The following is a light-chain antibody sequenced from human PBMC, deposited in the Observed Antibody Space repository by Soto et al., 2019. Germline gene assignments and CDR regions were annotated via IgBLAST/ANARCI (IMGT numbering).Light chain of an antibody. CDR1: ISDVGGYNY. V-gene: IGLV2-8*01. Sequence: QSALTQPPSASGSPGQSVTISCTGTISDVGGYNYVSWYQQHPGKAPKLMIYEVSKRPSGVPDRFSGSKSGNTASLTVSGLQAEDEAEYYCSSYAGSNNVVFGGGTKLTVL. CDR3: SSYAGSNNVV. J-gene: IGLJ2*01. CDR2: EVS.